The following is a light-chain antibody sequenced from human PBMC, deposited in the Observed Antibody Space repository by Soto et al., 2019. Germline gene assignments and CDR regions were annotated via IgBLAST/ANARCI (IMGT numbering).Light chain of an antibody. CDR1: QSLVYSDGNAY. Sequence: DVVMTQSPLSLPVTLGQPASISCRSSQSLVYSDGNAYLNWFQQRPGQSPRRLIYKAFNRYSGLPDRFRGSVSGRDFTLQICRVEAGDLGVFCCMECRHWRPMFGRGTMVE. CDR3: MECRHWRPM. V-gene: IGKV2-30*01. J-gene: IGKJ1*01. CDR2: KAF.